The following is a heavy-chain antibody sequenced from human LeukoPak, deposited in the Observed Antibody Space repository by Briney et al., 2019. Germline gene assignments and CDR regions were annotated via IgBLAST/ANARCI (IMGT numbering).Heavy chain of an antibody. CDR1: GGTFSSYA. CDR2: IIPMCGTA. V-gene: IGHV1-69*06. Sequence: ASVKVSCKASGGTFSSYAISWVRQAPGQGLEWMGGIIPMCGTAKYAQKFQGRVTITADKSTSTAYMELSSLRSEDTAVYYCARGADWQLLEYYYYYMDVWGKGTTVTVSS. D-gene: IGHD6-6*01. CDR3: ARGADWQLLEYYYYYMDV. J-gene: IGHJ6*03.